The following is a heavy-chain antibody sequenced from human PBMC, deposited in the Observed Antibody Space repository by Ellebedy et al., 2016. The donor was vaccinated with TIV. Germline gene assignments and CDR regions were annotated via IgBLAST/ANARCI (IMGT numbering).Heavy chain of an antibody. CDR3: ARVIRGSSGMDV. J-gene: IGHJ6*02. D-gene: IGHD6-13*01. CDR2: INTDSGGT. Sequence: ASVKVSCKASGYTFSAYYIHWVRQAPGQGLEWMGWINTDSGGTNFAQRFQGRVTMSRDTSVNAAYMNLSRLESDDTAIYYCARVIRGSSGMDVWGQGTTVTVS. V-gene: IGHV1-2*02. CDR1: GYTFSAYY.